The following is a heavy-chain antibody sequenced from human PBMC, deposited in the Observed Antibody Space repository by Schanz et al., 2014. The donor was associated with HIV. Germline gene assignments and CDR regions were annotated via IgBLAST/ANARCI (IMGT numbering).Heavy chain of an antibody. J-gene: IGHJ2*01. CDR2: INPKSGDT. D-gene: IGHD6-19*01. CDR3: ARTSGWSNRAWWYFDL. Sequence: QVQLVQSGTEVKKPGSSVKVSCKASGGTFSSYAISWVRQAPGQGLEWMGGINPKSGDTNYAQKFQGRVTMTRDTSLSVVYMELSRLRSDDTAVYYCARTSGWSNRAWWYFDLWGRGTLVTVSS. CDR1: GGTFSSYA. V-gene: IGHV1-2*02.